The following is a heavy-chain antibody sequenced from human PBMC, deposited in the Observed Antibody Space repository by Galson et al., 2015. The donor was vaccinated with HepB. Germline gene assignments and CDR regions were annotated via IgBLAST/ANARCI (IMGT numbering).Heavy chain of an antibody. J-gene: IGHJ4*02. D-gene: IGHD2-15*01. CDR2: IKSKIDGGTT. CDR3: TTKASSGRSCSKDH. V-gene: IGHV3-15*01. Sequence: SLRLSCAASGFTFSKAWMSWVRQAPGKGLEWLGRIKSKIDGGTTDYAAPVKGRFTISRDDSKNTVYLQMNSLKTEDTAVYYCTTKASSGRSCSKDHWGQGTLVIV. CDR1: GFTFSKAW.